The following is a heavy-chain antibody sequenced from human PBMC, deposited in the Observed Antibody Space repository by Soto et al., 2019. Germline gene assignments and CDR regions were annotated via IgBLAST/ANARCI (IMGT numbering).Heavy chain of an antibody. V-gene: IGHV4-4*02. CDR2: IYHSGTT. D-gene: IGHD6-13*01. CDR3: AFPATADFDY. CDR1: GGSISSTNC. J-gene: IGHJ4*02. Sequence: SETLSLTCAVSGGSISSTNCWTLVRQSPGRGLEWIGEIYHSGTTNYSPSLKSRVNIAVDMSTNHLSLTLISVTAADTAVYYCAFPATADFDYWGKGILVPVSS.